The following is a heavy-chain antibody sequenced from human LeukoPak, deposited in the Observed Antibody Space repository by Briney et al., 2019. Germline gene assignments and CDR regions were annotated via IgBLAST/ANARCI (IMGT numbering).Heavy chain of an antibody. V-gene: IGHV1-18*04. CDR3: ARDIATIVHQD. CDR2: ISAYNGKT. CDR1: GYTFTSYY. Sequence: ASVKVSCKASGYTFTSYYMHWVRQAPGQGLEWMGWISAYNGKTNYVQKFQGRVTMTTDTSTTTAYMELRSLRSDDTAMYYCARDIATIVHQDWGQGTLVTVSS. J-gene: IGHJ4*02. D-gene: IGHD1-26*01.